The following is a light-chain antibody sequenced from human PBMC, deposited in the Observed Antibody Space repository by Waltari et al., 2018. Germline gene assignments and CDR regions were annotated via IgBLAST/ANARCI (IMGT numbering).Light chain of an antibody. CDR1: SSNTGAEYD. CDR2: GSY. Sequence: QSVLTQPPSVSGAPGQRVTISCAGSSSNTGAEYDVNWYKQVPGTAPTLLIFGSYDRPSGVPDRISGSKSGTSASLAITGLQAEDEADYYCQSYDTRLSGSVFGGGTRLTVL. V-gene: IGLV1-40*01. J-gene: IGLJ3*02. CDR3: QSYDTRLSGSV.